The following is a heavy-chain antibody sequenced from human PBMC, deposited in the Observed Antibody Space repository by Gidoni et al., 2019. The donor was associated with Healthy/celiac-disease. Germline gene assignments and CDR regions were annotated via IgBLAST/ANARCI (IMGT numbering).Heavy chain of an antibody. CDR1: GGTFSSDT. D-gene: IGHD3-22*01. CDR2: TTPNLGIA. CDR3: ASRPTYYYDSSGYYV. Sequence: QVQLVQSGAEVKQPGSSVKVSCKASGGTFSSDTISWVRQAPGPGLEWMGRTTPNLGIATYAQKFQGIVTITADKSTSTAYMELSSLRSEDTAVYYCASRPTYYYDSSGYYVWGQGTLVTVSS. V-gene: IGHV1-69*02. J-gene: IGHJ4*02.